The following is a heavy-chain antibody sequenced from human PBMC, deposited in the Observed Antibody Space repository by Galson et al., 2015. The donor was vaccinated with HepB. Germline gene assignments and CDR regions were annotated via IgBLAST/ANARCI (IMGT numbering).Heavy chain of an antibody. V-gene: IGHV3-7*03. CDR3: AREGPLWELGY. CDR2: IKQDGSEK. Sequence: SLRLSCAASGFTFSSYWMSWVRQAPGKGLEWVANIKQDGSEKYYVDSVKGRFTISRDDAKNSLYLQMNSLRAEDTAVYYCAREGPLWELGYWGQGTLVTVSS. J-gene: IGHJ4*02. CDR1: GFTFSSYW. D-gene: IGHD3-10*01.